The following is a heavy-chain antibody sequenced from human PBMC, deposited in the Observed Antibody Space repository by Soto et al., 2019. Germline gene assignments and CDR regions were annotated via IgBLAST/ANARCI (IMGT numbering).Heavy chain of an antibody. J-gene: IGHJ4*02. D-gene: IGHD2-2*03. Sequence: QVQLQESGPGLVKPSETLSLTCTVSGGSFKSGSYSWSWIRQPPGKGLEWIVYVYHTGRTSYNPSRKSLVSISMDTSKNQFSLNLDSVTAADTAVYFCAMDVAYLDSWGQGTLVTVSS. CDR1: GGSFKSGSYS. CDR3: AMDVAYLDS. CDR2: VYHTGRT. V-gene: IGHV4-61*01.